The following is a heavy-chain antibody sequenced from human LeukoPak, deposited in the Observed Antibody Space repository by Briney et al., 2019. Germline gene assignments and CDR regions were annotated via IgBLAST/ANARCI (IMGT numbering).Heavy chain of an antibody. J-gene: IGHJ5*02. CDR3: ARSPVVPAANWFDP. Sequence: GASVKVSCKASGYTFTGYYMHWVRQAPGQGLEWMGWINPNSGGTNYAQKFQGWVTMTRDTSISTAYMELSRLRSDDTAAYYCARSPVVPAANWFDPWGQGTLVTVSS. CDR1: GYTFTGYY. D-gene: IGHD2-2*01. CDR2: INPNSGGT. V-gene: IGHV1-2*04.